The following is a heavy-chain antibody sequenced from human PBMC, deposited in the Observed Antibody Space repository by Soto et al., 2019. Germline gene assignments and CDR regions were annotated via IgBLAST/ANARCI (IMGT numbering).Heavy chain of an antibody. CDR1: GFSLSTSGVG. D-gene: IGHD6-13*01. Sequence: QITLKESGPTLVKPTQTLTLTCTFSGFSLSTSGVGVGWIRQPPGKALEWLALIYWDDDKRYSPSLKSRLTITNDPSKNHAVRTTTNMDRMDTATYFCAHSGKAGTALDWFDPGGQGTLVTVSA. V-gene: IGHV2-5*02. CDR3: AHSGKAGTALDWFDP. J-gene: IGHJ5*02. CDR2: IYWDDDK.